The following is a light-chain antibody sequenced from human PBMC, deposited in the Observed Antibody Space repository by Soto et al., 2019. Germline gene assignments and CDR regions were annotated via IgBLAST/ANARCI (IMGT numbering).Light chain of an antibody. CDR3: SSYTGSNNYV. J-gene: IGLJ1*01. CDR2: EVS. Sequence: QSALTQPPSASGSPGQSVTISCTGTSSDVGTHNFVSWHQQHPGKAPKLMIYEVSKRPSGVPDRFSGSKSGNTASLTVSGLQAEDGADYYCSSYTGSNNYVFGTGTKVTVL. V-gene: IGLV2-8*01. CDR1: SSDVGTHNF.